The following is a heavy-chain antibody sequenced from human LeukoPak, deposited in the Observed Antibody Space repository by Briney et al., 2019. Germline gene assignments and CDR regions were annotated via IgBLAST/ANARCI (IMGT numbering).Heavy chain of an antibody. D-gene: IGHD3-10*01. CDR2: ISGSGGST. J-gene: IGHJ4*02. CDR1: GFTFSSHA. CDR3: AKALWFGELFIDY. Sequence: GGSLRLSCAASGFTFSSHAMSWVRQAPGKGLEWVSAISGSGGSTYYADSVKGRFTISRDNYKNTLYLQMNSLRAEDTAIYYCAKALWFGELFIDYWGQGTLVTVSS. V-gene: IGHV3-23*01.